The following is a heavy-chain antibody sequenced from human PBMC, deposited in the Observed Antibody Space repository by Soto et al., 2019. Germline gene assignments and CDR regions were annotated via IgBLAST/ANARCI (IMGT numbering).Heavy chain of an antibody. CDR2: IYWDDDK. Sequence: GSGPTLVNPTQTLTLTXTFSWFSLSTSGVGVGWIRQPPGKALEWLALIYWDDDKRYSPSLKSRLTITEDTSKNQVVLTMTNMDPVDTATYYCARTIAVAGDHEYWGQGTLVTVSS. CDR1: WFSLSTSGVG. V-gene: IGHV2-5*02. CDR3: ARTIAVAGDHEY. J-gene: IGHJ4*02. D-gene: IGHD6-19*01.